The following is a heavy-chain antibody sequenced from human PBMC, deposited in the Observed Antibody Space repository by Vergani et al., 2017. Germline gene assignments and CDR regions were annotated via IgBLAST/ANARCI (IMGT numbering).Heavy chain of an antibody. Sequence: EVQLVESGGGLVKPGGSLRLSCAASGFTFNSYSMNWVRQAPGKGLEWVSSISSSSSYIYYADSVKGRFTISRDNAKNSLYLQMNSLRAEDTAVYYCARDGQXVPAAPYYYYGMDVWGQGP. CDR3: ARDGQXVPAAPYYYYGMDV. D-gene: IGHD2-2*01. CDR1: GFTFNSYS. CDR2: ISSSSSYI. J-gene: IGHJ6*02. V-gene: IGHV3-21*01.